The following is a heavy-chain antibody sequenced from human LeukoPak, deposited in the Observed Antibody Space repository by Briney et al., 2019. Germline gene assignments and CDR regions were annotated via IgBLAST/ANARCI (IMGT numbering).Heavy chain of an antibody. J-gene: IGHJ4*02. V-gene: IGHV3-72*01. CDR1: GFIFSDHY. CDR3: SRAGGYYVDY. Sequence: GGSLRLSCEVSGFIFSDHYMDWVRQAPGKGLEWVGRSRSRGKSFTTEYAVSVRGRFTIERDDCRNSLYLQMNSLKTDDTAVYYCSRAGGYYVDYWGQGALVTVSS. CDR2: SRSRGKSFTT. D-gene: IGHD3-22*01.